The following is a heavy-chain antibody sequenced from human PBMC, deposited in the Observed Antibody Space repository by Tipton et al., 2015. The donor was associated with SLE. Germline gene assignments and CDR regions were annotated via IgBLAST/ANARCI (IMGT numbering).Heavy chain of an antibody. Sequence: TLSLTCSVSGDSFYSSHDQWDWIRQSPGKGLEWIGSRFSGGSTYYNPSLKSRVTISVGMSKSQFSLNLNLVTAADTAIYYCARRKYYYMDVWGKGATVTVSS. J-gene: IGHJ6*03. V-gene: IGHV4-39*01. CDR1: GDSFYSSHDQ. CDR3: ARRKYYYMDV. CDR2: RFSGGST.